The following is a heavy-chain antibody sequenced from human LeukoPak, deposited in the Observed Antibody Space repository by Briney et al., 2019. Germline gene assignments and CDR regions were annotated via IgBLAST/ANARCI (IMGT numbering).Heavy chain of an antibody. V-gene: IGHV4-39*01. J-gene: IGHJ4*02. D-gene: IGHD2-15*01. Sequence: SETLSLTCTVSGGSIRSSTYYWAWFRQPPGKGLEWIGTIYYTGSTYYKPSLKSRVTMSVDTSKNHFSLKVASVTAADTAMYYCARHENIVVVASATAFDYWGQGTLVTVSS. CDR3: ARHENIVVVASATAFDY. CDR2: IYYTGST. CDR1: GGSIRSSTYY.